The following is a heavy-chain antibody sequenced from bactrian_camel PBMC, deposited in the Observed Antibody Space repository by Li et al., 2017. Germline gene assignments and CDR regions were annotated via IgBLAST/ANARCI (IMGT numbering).Heavy chain of an antibody. CDR2: LISDSST. Sequence: QVQLVESGGGSVQVGGSLNVSCTASGFTFQNSDMGWYRQAPGSECELVAALISDSSTYYSDSVKGRFTISKDDSKNTLSLQMNNLQPEDTAMYYCAADPALETCYSGSYWMFPLGAYDWGQGTQVTVS. D-gene: IGHD3*01. J-gene: IGHJ4*01. CDR3: AADPALETCYSGSYWMFPLGAYD. CDR1: GFTFQNSD. V-gene: IGHV3S55*01.